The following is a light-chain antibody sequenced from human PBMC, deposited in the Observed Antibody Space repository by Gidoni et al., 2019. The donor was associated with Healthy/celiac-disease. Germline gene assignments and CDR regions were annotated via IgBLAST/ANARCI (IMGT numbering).Light chain of an antibody. CDR2: GAS. V-gene: IGKV3-20*01. J-gene: IGKJ2*01. CDR1: QSVSSSY. CDR3: QQYGSTPRT. Sequence: EILFTHSPGTLSLSSGERATLSCRASQSVSSSYLAWYQQKPGQAPRLLIYGASSRATGIPDRFSGSGSGTDFTLTISRLEPEDFAVYYCQQYGSTPRTFGQGTKLEIK.